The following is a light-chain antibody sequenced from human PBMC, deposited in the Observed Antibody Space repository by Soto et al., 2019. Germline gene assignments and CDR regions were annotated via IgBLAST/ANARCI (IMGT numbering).Light chain of an antibody. CDR2: DVS. J-gene: IGLJ2*01. CDR1: SSDVGGYNY. V-gene: IGLV2-14*03. CDR3: SSYATSTTVL. Sequence: QSALTQPASESGSPGQSITISRTGTSSDVGGYNYVSWYQQHPGRAPQLMIYDVSNRPSGVSNRFSGSRSGNTASLTISGLQAEDEADYYCSSYATSTTVLFGGGTKLTVL.